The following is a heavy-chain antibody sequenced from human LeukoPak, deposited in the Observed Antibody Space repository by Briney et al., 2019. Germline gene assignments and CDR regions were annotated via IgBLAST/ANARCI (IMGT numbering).Heavy chain of an antibody. V-gene: IGHV6-1*01. CDR3: ARVALSRFGELLEIDY. Sequence: SQTLSLTCAISGDSVSSNSAAWNWIRQSPSRGLEWLGRTYYRSKWYNDYAVSVKSRITINPDTSKNQFSLQLNSVTPEDTAVYYSARVALSRFGELLEIDYWGQGTLVTVSS. D-gene: IGHD3-10*01. CDR2: TYYRSKWYN. J-gene: IGHJ4*02. CDR1: GDSVSSNSAA.